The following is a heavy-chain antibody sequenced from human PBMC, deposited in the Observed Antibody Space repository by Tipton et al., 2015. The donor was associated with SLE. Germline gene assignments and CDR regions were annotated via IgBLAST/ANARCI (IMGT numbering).Heavy chain of an antibody. V-gene: IGHV3-30*02. CDR1: GFTFSSYG. CDR2: IWYDGSNK. J-gene: IGHJ6*02. D-gene: IGHD3-10*01. CDR3: ARDRYSGSGSCLDV. Sequence: SLRLSCAASGFTFSSYGMHWVRQAPGKGLEWVAFIWYDGSNKYYADSVKGRFTISRDNSKNTLYLQMNSLRAEDTAVYYCARDRYSGSGSCLDVWGQGTTVTVSS.